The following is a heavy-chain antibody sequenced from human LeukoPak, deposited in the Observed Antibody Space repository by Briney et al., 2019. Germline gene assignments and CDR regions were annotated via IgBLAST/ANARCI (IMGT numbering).Heavy chain of an antibody. CDR1: GFTFSSYA. CDR3: ANGAVAGTVFVNY. V-gene: IGHV3-23*01. J-gene: IGHJ4*02. CDR2: ISGSGGST. Sequence: GGSLRLSCAASGFTFSSYAMSWVRQAPGKGLEWVSAISGSGGSTYYADSVKGRFTIPRDNTKNTLYLQMNSLRAEDTAVYYCANGAVAGTVFVNYWGQGTLVTVSS. D-gene: IGHD6-19*01.